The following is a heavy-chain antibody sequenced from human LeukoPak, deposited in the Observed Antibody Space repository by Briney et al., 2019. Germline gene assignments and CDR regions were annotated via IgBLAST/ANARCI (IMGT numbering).Heavy chain of an antibody. CDR3: TTEYFAGFEY. Sequence: GGSLRLSCVLSTFTKAWMNWVRQAPGKGLEWVGRVKNRGDGMATDYAAPVKGRFIISRDDSKKAVYLQMDSLKTEDTAVYFCTTEYFAGFEYWGQGTLVTVSS. CDR1: TFTKAW. J-gene: IGHJ4*02. D-gene: IGHD3-9*01. V-gene: IGHV3-15*07. CDR2: VKNRGDGMAT.